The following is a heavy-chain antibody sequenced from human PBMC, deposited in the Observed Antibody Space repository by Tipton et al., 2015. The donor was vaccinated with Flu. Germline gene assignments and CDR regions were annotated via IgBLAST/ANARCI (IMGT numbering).Heavy chain of an antibody. CDR2: IHYSRSL. J-gene: IGHJ4*02. D-gene: IGHD3-10*02. CDR1: GYSMRSDYF. Sequence: TLSLTCTVSGYSMRSDYFWGWIRQPPGKGLEWIGNIHYSRSLHYNPSLKSRVTISIDTSKHQFSLRLRSVTAADTAVYYCARHTGDSVRGVIDYWGQGTLVTVSS. CDR3: ARHTGDSVRGVIDY. V-gene: IGHV4-38-2*02.